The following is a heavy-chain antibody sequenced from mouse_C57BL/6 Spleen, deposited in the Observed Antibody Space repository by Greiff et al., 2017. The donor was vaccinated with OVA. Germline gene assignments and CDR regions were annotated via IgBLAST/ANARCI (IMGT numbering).Heavy chain of an antibody. V-gene: IGHV5-9-1*02. D-gene: IGHD2-4*01. CDR2: ISSGGDYI. J-gene: IGHJ2*01. CDR3: TRHDYDYFDY. Sequence: EVKVVESGEGLVKPGGSLKLSCAASGFTFSSYAMSWVRQTPEKRLEWVAYISSGGDYIYYADTVKGRFTISRDNARNTLYLQMSSLKSEDTAMYYCTRHDYDYFDYWGQGTTRTVSS. CDR1: GFTFSSYA.